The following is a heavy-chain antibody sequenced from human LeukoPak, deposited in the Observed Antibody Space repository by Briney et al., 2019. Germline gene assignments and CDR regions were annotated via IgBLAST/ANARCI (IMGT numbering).Heavy chain of an antibody. CDR3: AKDSFYSSSSRGSPFDY. CDR1: GFTFSSYG. V-gene: IGHV3-30*02. Sequence: GGSLRLSCAASGFTFSSYGMHWVRQAPGKGLEWVAFIRYDGSNKYYADSVKGRFTISRDNSKNTLYLQMNSLRAEDTAVYYCAKDSFYSSSSRGSPFDYWGQGTLVTVSS. D-gene: IGHD6-6*01. J-gene: IGHJ4*02. CDR2: IRYDGSNK.